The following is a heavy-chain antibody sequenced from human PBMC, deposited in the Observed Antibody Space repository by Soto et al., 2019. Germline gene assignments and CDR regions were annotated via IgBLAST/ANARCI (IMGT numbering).Heavy chain of an antibody. D-gene: IGHD3-9*01. CDR2: MDYDETNK. V-gene: IGHV3-33*01. CDR3: ARNLALWSICFED. J-gene: IGHJ4*02. CDR1: GISISRHG. Sequence: QVQLVESGGGVVQPGRSLRVSCVASGISISRHGMHWVRQAPGKGLEWVAGMDYDETNKYYADCVKGRFTISRDTSKNTVYLQRNGLRVDETAVYFCARNLALWSICFEDRGQGTLVSVSS.